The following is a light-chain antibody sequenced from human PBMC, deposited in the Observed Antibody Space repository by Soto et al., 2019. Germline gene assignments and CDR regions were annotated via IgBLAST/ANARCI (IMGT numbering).Light chain of an antibody. Sequence: EIVLTQSPGTVSLSPGQRATLSCRASQSVSSSYLAWYQHTPGQAPRLLIHGVSSRATGIPDRFSGGGSGTDFTLTISRLEPEDFAVYYCQQRSNWPLTFGGGTKVDIK. CDR3: QQRSNWPLT. CDR2: GVS. J-gene: IGKJ4*01. V-gene: IGKV3D-20*02. CDR1: QSVSSSY.